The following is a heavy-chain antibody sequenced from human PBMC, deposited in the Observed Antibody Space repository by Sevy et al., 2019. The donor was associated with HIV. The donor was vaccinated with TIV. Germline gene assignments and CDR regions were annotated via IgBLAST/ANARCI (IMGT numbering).Heavy chain of an antibody. CDR1: GFTFSSVG. CDR3: ARDPDEWELRYLGY. V-gene: IGHV3-33*01. J-gene: IGHJ4*02. CDR2: IWYDGKNA. Sequence: GGSLRLSCAASGFTFSSVGMYWAHQAPGEGLEWVAIIWYDGKNALYADSVKGRFTISRDNSKNTLYLQMNSLRGEDTAVYYCARDPDEWELRYLGYWGQGTLVTVSS. D-gene: IGHD1-26*01.